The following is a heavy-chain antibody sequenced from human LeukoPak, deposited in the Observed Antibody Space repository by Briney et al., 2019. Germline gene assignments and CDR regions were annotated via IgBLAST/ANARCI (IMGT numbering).Heavy chain of an antibody. D-gene: IGHD6-6*01. CDR2: ITTSGGST. Sequence: PGGSLRLSCAASGFTFSSYAMRWVRQAPGMGLEWVSGITTSGGSTYYADSVKGRFTISRDNSKNTLNLQMNSLRAEDTAVYYCAKKVSSVRYLDLWGRGTLVTVSS. CDR1: GFTFSSYA. V-gene: IGHV3-23*01. J-gene: IGHJ2*01. CDR3: AKKVSSVRYLDL.